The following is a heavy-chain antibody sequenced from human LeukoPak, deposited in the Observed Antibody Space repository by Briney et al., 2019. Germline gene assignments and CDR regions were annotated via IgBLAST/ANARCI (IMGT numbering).Heavy chain of an antibody. V-gene: IGHV3-7*01. J-gene: IGHJ5*02. CDR2: IKQDGSEK. Sequence: PGGSLRLSCAASGFTFSSYWMTWVRQAPGKGLEWVANIKQDGSEKYYVDSVKGRFTISRDNAKNTLNLQMNSLRAEATAVYYCARDLGQYYDTSDNWFDPWGQGTLVTVSS. CDR3: ARDLGQYYDTSDNWFDP. CDR1: GFTFSSYW. D-gene: IGHD3-22*01.